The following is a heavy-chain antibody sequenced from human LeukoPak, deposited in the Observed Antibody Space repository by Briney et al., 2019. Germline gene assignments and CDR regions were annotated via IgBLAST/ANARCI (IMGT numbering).Heavy chain of an antibody. CDR2: IYYSGST. CDR3: TRSTNLEALDI. J-gene: IGHJ3*02. CDR1: GGSLSGYF. Sequence: KPSETLSLTCSVSGGSLSGYFWSWIRQPPGKGLEWIGYIYYSGSTNYNPSLRSRVTISVDTSKNQFSLKLSSVTAADTAVYYCTRSTNLEALDIWGQGTMVTVSS. D-gene: IGHD2-8*01. V-gene: IGHV4-59*01.